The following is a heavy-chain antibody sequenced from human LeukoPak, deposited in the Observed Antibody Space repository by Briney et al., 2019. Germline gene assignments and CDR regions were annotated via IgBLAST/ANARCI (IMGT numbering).Heavy chain of an antibody. CDR2: INAGNDNT. V-gene: IGHV1-3*01. CDR3: ARDDYGPFQY. J-gene: IGHJ4*02. D-gene: IGHD4-17*01. Sequence: ASVKVSCKASGYTFTTYAIHWVRQAPGQGLEWMGWINAGNDNTKYSQKFQGRVTITRDTSATTAYMELSSLRSEDTAVYYCARDDYGPFQYWGQGTLVTGSS. CDR1: GYTFTTYA.